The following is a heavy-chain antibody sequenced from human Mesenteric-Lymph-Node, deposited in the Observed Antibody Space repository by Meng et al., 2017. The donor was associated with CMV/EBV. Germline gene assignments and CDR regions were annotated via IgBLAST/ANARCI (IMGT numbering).Heavy chain of an antibody. V-gene: IGHV1-2*06. Sequence: CKASGYTFTSYYMHWVRQAPGQGLEWMGRINPNSGGTNYAQKFQGRVTMTRDTSISTAYMELSRLRSDDTAVYYCARADYGSGSYPKYWGQGTLVTVSS. CDR1: GYTFTSYY. D-gene: IGHD3-10*01. CDR2: INPNSGGT. CDR3: ARADYGSGSYPKY. J-gene: IGHJ4*02.